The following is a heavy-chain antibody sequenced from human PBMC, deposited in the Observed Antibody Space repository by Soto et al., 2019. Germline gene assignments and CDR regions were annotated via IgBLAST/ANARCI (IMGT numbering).Heavy chain of an antibody. CDR2: ISYDGSNK. Sequence: AGGSLRLSCAASGFTFSSYAMHWVRQAPGKGLEWVAVISYDGSNKYYADSVKGRFTISRDNSKNTLYLQMNSLRAEDTAVYYCARGLRFLEWLFGYWGRGTLVTVSS. D-gene: IGHD3-3*01. CDR1: GFTFSSYA. CDR3: ARGLRFLEWLFGY. V-gene: IGHV3-30-3*01. J-gene: IGHJ4*02.